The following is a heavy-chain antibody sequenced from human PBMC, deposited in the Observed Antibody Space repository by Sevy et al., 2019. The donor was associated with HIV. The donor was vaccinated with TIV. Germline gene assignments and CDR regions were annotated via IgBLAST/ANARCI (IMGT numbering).Heavy chain of an antibody. CDR1: GFTFSSYT. Sequence: GGSLRLSCAASGFTFSSYTMSWFRQAPGKGLEWMASISYDGNNKYYADSVKGRFTISRDNSKNTLYVQMNSLRPEDTAVYYCASSMIRGVGDYWGQGTLVTVSS. V-gene: IGHV3-30-3*01. J-gene: IGHJ4*02. CDR3: ASSMIRGVGDY. CDR2: ISYDGNNK. D-gene: IGHD3-10*01.